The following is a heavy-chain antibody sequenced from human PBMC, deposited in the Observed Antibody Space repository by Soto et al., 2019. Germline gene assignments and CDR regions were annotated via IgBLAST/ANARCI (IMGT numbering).Heavy chain of an antibody. CDR2: IWYDGSNK. CDR1: GFTFSSYG. CDR3: ARDSRLYNYNSSGYLDY. D-gene: IGHD3-22*01. Sequence: PGGSLRLSCAASGFTFSSYGMHWVRQAPGKGLEWVAVIWYDGSNKYYADSVKGRLTISRDNSKDTLYLQMNSLRAEDTAVYYCARDSRLYNYNSSGYLDYWGHGTPVTVSS. J-gene: IGHJ4*01. V-gene: IGHV3-33*01.